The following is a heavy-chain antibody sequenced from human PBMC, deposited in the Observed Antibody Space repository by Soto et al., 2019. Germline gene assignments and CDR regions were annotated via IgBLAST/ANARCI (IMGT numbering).Heavy chain of an antibody. CDR3: AGYKGDLTTYRAFTV. V-gene: IGHV3-23*01. D-gene: IGHD1-20*01. CDR1: GFTFSIYA. Sequence: EVQLLESGGGLVEPGGSLRLSCAASGFTFSIYAMSWVRQAPGRGLEWVSVIGHTGARTYYADSVKGRFTISRDNSKSTLFLEMNSLRAEDTAISSCAGYKGDLTTYRAFTVWGRGTMVTVS. J-gene: IGHJ3*01. CDR2: IGHTGART.